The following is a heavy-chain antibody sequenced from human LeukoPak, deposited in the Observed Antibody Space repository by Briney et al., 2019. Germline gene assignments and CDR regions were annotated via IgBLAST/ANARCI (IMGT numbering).Heavy chain of an antibody. CDR3: ARNDSSGYFDY. D-gene: IGHD3-22*01. V-gene: IGHV4-38-2*01. CDR2: VYHSGST. Sequence: SSETLSLTCAVSDYSISSGNYWGWIRPPPGKGLEWIGIVYHSGSTHYSPSLKSRVTIAVDTSKNQFSLKLSSVTAADTAVYYCARNDSSGYFDYWGQGTLVTVSS. CDR1: DYSISSGNY. J-gene: IGHJ4*02.